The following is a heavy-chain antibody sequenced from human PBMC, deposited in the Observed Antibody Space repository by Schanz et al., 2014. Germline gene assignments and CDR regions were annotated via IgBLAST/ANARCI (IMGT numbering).Heavy chain of an antibody. Sequence: QVQLQQWGAGLLKPSETLSLTCAVYGGSFSGYYWTWIRQPPGKGLEWIGEIHHSGSTNYNPSLKSRVPISVDTSKNHFSLKLSSVTAADTAVYSCGRLKAGGGTYWYFDLWGRGTLVTVSS. CDR1: GGSFSGYY. J-gene: IGHJ2*01. CDR3: GRLKAGGGTYWYFDL. V-gene: IGHV4-34*01. D-gene: IGHD1-26*01. CDR2: IHHSGST.